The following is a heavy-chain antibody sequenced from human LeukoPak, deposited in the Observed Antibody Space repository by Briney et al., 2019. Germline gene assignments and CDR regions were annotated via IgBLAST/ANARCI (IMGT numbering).Heavy chain of an antibody. D-gene: IGHD5-18*01. CDR2: ISGGGGST. J-gene: IGHJ4*02. CDR3: AKKGGFSYGDPFDY. V-gene: IGHV3-23*01. Sequence: GGSLRLSCAASGFTFSSYGMSWVRQAPGKGLEWVSAISGGGGSTYYPDSVKGRFTISRDNSRNTLYLQLNSLRAEDTAVYHCAKKGGFSYGDPFDYWGQGTLVTVSS. CDR1: GFTFSSYG.